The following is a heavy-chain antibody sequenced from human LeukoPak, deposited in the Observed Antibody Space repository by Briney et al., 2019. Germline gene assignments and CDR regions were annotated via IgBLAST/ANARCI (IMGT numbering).Heavy chain of an antibody. Sequence: ASVKVSCKASGYTFTNYAMNWVRQAPGQRLEWMGWISAYNGNTNYAQKLQGRVTMTTDTSTSTAYLELRSLRSDDTAVYYCASDRAYGYSTVWDFDYWGQGTLVTVSS. CDR2: ISAYNGNT. J-gene: IGHJ4*02. D-gene: IGHD6-19*01. CDR3: ASDRAYGYSTVWDFDY. V-gene: IGHV1-18*01. CDR1: GYTFTNYA.